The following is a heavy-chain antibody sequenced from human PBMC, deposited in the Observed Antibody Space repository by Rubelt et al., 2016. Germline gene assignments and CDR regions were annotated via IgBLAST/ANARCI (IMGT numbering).Heavy chain of an antibody. CDR2: INHSGIT. Sequence: QVQIQQWGAGLLKPSETLSLTCAVYGGSFSGSYWSWIRQPPGKGLEWIGEINHSGITNYNPSLNSRVTISIDTSKKQFSLRLSSVTAADTAVYYWARMAVAGTFYGLDVWGQGTTVTVSS. V-gene: IGHV4-34*01. J-gene: IGHJ6*02. D-gene: IGHD6-13*01. CDR1: GGSFSGSY. CDR3: ARMAVAGTFYGLDV.